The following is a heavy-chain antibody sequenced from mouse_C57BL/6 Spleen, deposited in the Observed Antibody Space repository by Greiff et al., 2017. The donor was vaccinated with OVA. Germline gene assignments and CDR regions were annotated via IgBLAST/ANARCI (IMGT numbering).Heavy chain of an antibody. D-gene: IGHD1-1*01. CDR2: IDPSDSYT. V-gene: IGHV1-69*01. CDR1: GYTFTSYW. Sequence: QVQLQQPGAELVMPGASVKLSCKASGYTFTSYWMHWVKQRPGQGLEWIGEIDPSDSYTNYNQKFKGKSTLTVDKSSSTAYMQLSSLTSEDSAVYYCARRGITAVAYWGQGTLVTVSA. J-gene: IGHJ3*01. CDR3: ARRGITAVAY.